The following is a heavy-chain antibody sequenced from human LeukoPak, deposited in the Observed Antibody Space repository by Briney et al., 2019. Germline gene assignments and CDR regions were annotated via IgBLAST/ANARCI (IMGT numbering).Heavy chain of an antibody. D-gene: IGHD6-6*01. V-gene: IGHV3-23*01. CDR2: ISGTGDTT. Sequence: GGSLRLSCAASGFSFSSYAMTWVRQAPGKGLEWVSSISGTGDTTYYADSVKGRFTISRDNAKNSLFLQMNSLRAEDTAVYYCAREYSSSSGRAFDIWGQGTMVTVSS. CDR3: AREYSSSSGRAFDI. CDR1: GFSFSSYA. J-gene: IGHJ3*02.